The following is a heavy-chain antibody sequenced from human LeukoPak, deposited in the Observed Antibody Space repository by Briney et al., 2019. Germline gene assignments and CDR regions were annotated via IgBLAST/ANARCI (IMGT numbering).Heavy chain of an antibody. Sequence: SETLSLTCAVYGGSFSGYYWSWIRQPPGKGLEWIGEINHSGSTNYNPSLKSRVTISVDTSKNQFSLKLSSVTAADTAVYYCARPAPRSNDFWSGYYAFDIWGQGTMVTVSS. CDR1: GGSFSGYY. CDR3: ARPAPRSNDFWSGYYAFDI. J-gene: IGHJ3*02. D-gene: IGHD3-3*01. CDR2: INHSGST. V-gene: IGHV4-34*01.